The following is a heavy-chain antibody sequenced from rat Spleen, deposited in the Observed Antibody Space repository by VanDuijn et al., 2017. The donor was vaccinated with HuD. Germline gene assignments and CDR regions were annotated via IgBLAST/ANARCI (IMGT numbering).Heavy chain of an antibody. CDR1: GFTFSNYG. CDR3: TTETYFGYNYHHF. V-gene: IGHV5-19*01. J-gene: IGHJ2*01. D-gene: IGHD1-9*01. Sequence: EVQLVESGGGLVQPGRSLKVSCAASGFTFSNYGMHWIRQAPTKGLEWVATITYEGSTSYYGDSVKGRLTISRDNAKSTLYLQVDSLRSEDTATYYCTTETYFGYNYHHFWGQGVMVTVSS. CDR2: ITYEGSTS.